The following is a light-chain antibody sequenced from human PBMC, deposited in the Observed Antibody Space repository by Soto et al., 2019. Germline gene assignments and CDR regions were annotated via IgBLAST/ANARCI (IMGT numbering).Light chain of an antibody. V-gene: IGLV1-44*01. CDR3: AAWDDSLSGYV. J-gene: IGLJ1*01. CDR2: SNS. Sequence: QSVLTQSPSASATPGQRVTMSCSGGSSNIGRNVVNWYQQFPGTAPKLLMYSNSQRPPGIPERFSASKSGTSASLAISGLQSEDEADYYCAAWDDSLSGYVFGNGTKLTVL. CDR1: SSNIGRNV.